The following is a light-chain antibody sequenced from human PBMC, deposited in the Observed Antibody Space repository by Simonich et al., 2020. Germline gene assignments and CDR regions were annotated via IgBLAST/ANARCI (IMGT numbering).Light chain of an antibody. J-gene: IGLJ2*01. CDR2: DVS. CDR3: CSYAGSYTLV. CDR1: SSDVGGYKY. V-gene: IGLV2-11*01. Sequence: QSALTQPRSVSGSPGQSVTISCTGTSSDVGGYKYVSWYQQHPGKAPKLMIYDVSKRPSGVPDRFSGSKSGNTASLTISGLQAEDEADYYCCSYAGSYTLVFGGGTKLNVL.